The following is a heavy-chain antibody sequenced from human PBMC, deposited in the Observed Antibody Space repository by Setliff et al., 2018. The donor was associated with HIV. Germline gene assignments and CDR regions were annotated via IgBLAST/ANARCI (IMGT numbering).Heavy chain of an antibody. Sequence: ASVKVSCKASGYTFTSYDINWVRQATGQGLEWMGWISGYNGNTKYVQKFQGRVAMTTDTSTSTVYMELRSLRSDDTAVYYCARVPYRSAWFSGGHDAFDVWGQGTMVTVSS. CDR2: ISGYNGNT. CDR3: ARVPYRSAWFSGGHDAFDV. CDR1: GYTFTSYD. D-gene: IGHD6-19*01. V-gene: IGHV1-18*01. J-gene: IGHJ3*01.